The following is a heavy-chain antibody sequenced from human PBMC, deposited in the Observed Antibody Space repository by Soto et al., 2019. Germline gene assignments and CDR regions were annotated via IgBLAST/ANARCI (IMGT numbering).Heavy chain of an antibody. CDR2: INAGNGNT. CDR1: GYTFTSYA. J-gene: IGHJ4*02. D-gene: IGHD1-26*01. Sequence: ASVKVFCKASGYTFTSYAMHCVRQAPGQRLEWMGWINAGNGNTKYSQKFQGRVTITRDTSASTAYMELSSLRSEDTAVYYCARDRGSGSFIRYFDYWGQGTLVTVSS. V-gene: IGHV1-3*01. CDR3: ARDRGSGSFIRYFDY.